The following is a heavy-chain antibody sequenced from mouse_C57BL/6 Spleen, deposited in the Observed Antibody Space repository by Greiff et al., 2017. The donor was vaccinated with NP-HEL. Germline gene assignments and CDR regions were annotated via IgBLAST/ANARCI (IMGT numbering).Heavy chain of an antibody. D-gene: IGHD2-5*01. V-gene: IGHV1-26*01. CDR3: AAYYSNYGDAMDY. CDR1: GYTFTDYY. CDR2: INPNNGGT. Sequence: EVKLQQSGPELVKPGASVKISCKASGYTFTDYYMNWVKQSHGKSLEWIGDINPNNGGTSYNQKFKGKATLTVDKSSSTAYMELRSLTSEDSAVYYCAAYYSNYGDAMDYWGQGTSVTVSS. J-gene: IGHJ4*01.